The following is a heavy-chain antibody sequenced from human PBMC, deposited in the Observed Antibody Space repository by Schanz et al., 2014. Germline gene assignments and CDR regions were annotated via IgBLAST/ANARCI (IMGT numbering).Heavy chain of an antibody. J-gene: IGHJ4*02. CDR2: VSSDGSIK. CDR1: GFAFSSSS. V-gene: IGHV3-30*09. CDR3: AREHLDSGTYYFVY. Sequence: QVQLAASGGGVVQPGRSLGLSCAASGFAFSSSSMHWVRQAPGRGLEWVAVVSSDGSIKYYADSVKGRFAISRVNSKATLYLQMNSLRAEDTALYYCAREHLDSGTYYFVYWGQGALVTVSS. D-gene: IGHD3-10*01.